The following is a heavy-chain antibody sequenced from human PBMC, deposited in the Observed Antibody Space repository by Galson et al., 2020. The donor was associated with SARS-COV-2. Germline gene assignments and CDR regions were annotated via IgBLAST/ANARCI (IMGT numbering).Heavy chain of an antibody. CDR3: ARPGERDSWDAFDI. V-gene: IGHV5-51*01. D-gene: IGHD1-26*01. CDR2: IYPGDSDT. J-gene: IGHJ3*02. Sequence: HGESLKISCKGSGYSFTTYWIGWVRQMPGKGLEWMGLIYPGDSDTRYTPSFEGQVTISADKSINTAYLHWSSLKSSDPAIYYCARPGERDSWDAFDIWGQGTMVTVSS. CDR1: GYSFTTYW.